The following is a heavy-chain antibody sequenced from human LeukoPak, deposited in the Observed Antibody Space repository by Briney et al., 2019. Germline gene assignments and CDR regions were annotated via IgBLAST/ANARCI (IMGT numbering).Heavy chain of an antibody. V-gene: IGHV1-24*01. CDR3: ATTRLVPLYYYGMDV. Sequence: ASVKVSCKVSGYSLTELSILWVRQAPGKGLEWMGCIGPGDGETNYAQKFQGRVTMTEDTSTDTAYMELSSLRSDDTAVYYCATTRLVPLYYYGMDVWGQGTTVAVSS. CDR2: IGPGDGET. CDR1: GYSLTELS. D-gene: IGHD3-9*01. J-gene: IGHJ6*02.